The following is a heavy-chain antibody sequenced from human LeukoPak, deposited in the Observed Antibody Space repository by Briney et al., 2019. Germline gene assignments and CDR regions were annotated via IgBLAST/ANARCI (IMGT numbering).Heavy chain of an antibody. V-gene: IGHV4-38-2*02. D-gene: IGHD6-19*01. CDR3: AREGRYSSGWFLYEFDY. Sequence: SETLSLTCAVSGYSITSGYYWGWIRQPPGKGLEWIGSIYHSGSTYYNPSLKSRVTISVDTSKNQFSLKLSSVTAADTAVYYCAREGRYSSGWFLYEFDYWGQGTLVTVSS. J-gene: IGHJ4*02. CDR1: GYSITSGYY. CDR2: IYHSGST.